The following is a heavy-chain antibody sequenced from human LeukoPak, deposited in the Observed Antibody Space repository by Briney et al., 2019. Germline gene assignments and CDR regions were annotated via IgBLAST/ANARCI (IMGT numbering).Heavy chain of an antibody. CDR3: AGTTTGWAYYSDY. CDR1: GGSVSSGSYY. D-gene: IGHD4-11*01. J-gene: IGHJ4*02. Sequence: SETLSLTCTVSGGSVSSGSYYWNWIRQPPGKGLEWIGYIYYSGSTNYNPSLKSRVTISVDTSKNQFSLKLSSVTAADTAVYYCAGTTTGWAYYSDYWGQGTLVTVSS. V-gene: IGHV4-61*01. CDR2: IYYSGST.